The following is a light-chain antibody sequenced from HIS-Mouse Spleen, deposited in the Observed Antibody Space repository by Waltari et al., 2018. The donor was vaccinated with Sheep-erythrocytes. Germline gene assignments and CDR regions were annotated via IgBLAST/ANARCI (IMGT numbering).Light chain of an antibody. CDR2: DDS. J-gene: IGLJ2*01. CDR3: QVWDSSSDPVV. V-gene: IGLV3-21*02. CDR1: NIGRQS. Sequence: SYVLTQPPSVSVAPGQTARITCGRNNIGRQSVPWYQQKPGQAPGLVVYDDSDRASGIPERFSGSNSGNTATLTISRVEAGDEADYYCQVWDSSSDPVVFGGGTKLTVL.